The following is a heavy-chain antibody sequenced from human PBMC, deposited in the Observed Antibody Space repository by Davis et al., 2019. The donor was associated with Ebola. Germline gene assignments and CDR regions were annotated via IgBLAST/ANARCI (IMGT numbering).Heavy chain of an antibody. CDR3: ARDWDTAMVTEFDY. Sequence: GESLKISCAASGFTFSISGMHWVRQAPCKGLEWVANIKQDGSEKYYVDSVKGRFTISRDNAKNSLYLQMNSLRAEDTAVYYCARDWDTAMVTEFDYWGQGTLVTVSS. V-gene: IGHV3-7*01. CDR1: GFTFSISG. D-gene: IGHD5-18*01. CDR2: IKQDGSEK. J-gene: IGHJ4*02.